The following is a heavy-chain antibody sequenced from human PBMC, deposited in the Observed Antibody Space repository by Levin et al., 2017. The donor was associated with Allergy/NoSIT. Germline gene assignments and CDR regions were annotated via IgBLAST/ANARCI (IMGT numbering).Heavy chain of an antibody. D-gene: IGHD3-10*01. Sequence: GGSLRLSCAASGFTFSSYSMNWVRQAPGKGLEWVSSISSSSSYIYYADSVKGRFTISRDNAKNSLYLQMNSLRAEDTAVYYCARDVEITMVRGVILDYWGQGTLVTVSS. CDR1: GFTFSSYS. CDR3: ARDVEITMVRGVILDY. CDR2: ISSSSSYI. J-gene: IGHJ4*02. V-gene: IGHV3-21*01.